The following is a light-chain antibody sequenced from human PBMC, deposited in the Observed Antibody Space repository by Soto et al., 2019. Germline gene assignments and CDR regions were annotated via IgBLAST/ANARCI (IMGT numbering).Light chain of an antibody. Sequence: DIVMTQSPDSLAVSLGEMATFNCKSSQSILDRSKNKYYLAWYQQKSGQPPKLLTYWASLRESRVPDRFTGSGSGAELTLTISSLQAEDVAVYYCQQYFTSPWTVGQGTKVEI. CDR3: QQYFTSPWT. J-gene: IGKJ1*01. CDR1: QSILDRSKNKYY. V-gene: IGKV4-1*01. CDR2: WAS.